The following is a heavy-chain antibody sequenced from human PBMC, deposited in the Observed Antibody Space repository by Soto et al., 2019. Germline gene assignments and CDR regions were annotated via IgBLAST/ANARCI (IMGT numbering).Heavy chain of an antibody. CDR3: AREYPYGHLFDS. Sequence: SETLSLTCTVSGGSVTITSCYWSWIRQSPGKGLEWIGYIYYSGSTNYNPSLKSRVTISVDTSKNQFSLKVTSVTAADTAVYYCAREYPYGHLFDSWGQGTLVTGSS. D-gene: IGHD3-10*01. J-gene: IGHJ4*02. CDR2: IYYSGST. CDR1: GGSVTITSCY. V-gene: IGHV4-61*01.